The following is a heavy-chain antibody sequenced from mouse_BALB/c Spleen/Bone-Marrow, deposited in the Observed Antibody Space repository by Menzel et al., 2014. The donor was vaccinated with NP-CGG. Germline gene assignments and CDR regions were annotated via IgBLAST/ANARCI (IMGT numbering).Heavy chain of an antibody. D-gene: IGHD2-1*01. CDR2: IYPGDGDT. Sequence: VQLQESGAELVRPGSSVKISCKASGYAFSSYWMNWVKQRPGQGLEWIGQIYPGDGDTNYSGKFKGKATLTADESSSTAYMQLSSLTSEDSAVYFCAFGNYDFDYWGQGTTLTISS. V-gene: IGHV1-80*01. CDR1: GYAFSSYW. J-gene: IGHJ2*01. CDR3: AFGNYDFDY.